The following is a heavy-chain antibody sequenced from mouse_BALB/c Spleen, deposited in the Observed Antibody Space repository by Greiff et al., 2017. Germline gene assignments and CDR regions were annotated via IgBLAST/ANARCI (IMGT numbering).Heavy chain of an antibody. V-gene: IGHV1-62-2*01. CDR3: ARHEKGDYYGSYGFAY. CDR2: FYPGSGSI. D-gene: IGHD1-1*01. Sequence: QVHVKQSGAELVKPGASVKLSCKASGYTFTEYTIHWVKQRSGQGLEWIGWFYPGSGSIKYNEKFKDKATLTADKSSSTVYMELSRLTSEDSAVYFCARHEKGDYYGSYGFAYWGQGTLVTVSA. J-gene: IGHJ3*01. CDR1: GYTFTEYT.